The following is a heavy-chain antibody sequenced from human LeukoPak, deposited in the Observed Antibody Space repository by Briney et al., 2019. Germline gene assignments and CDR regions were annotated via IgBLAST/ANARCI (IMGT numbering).Heavy chain of an antibody. Sequence: ASVKVSCKASGYTFTSYAMNWVRQAPGQGLEWMGWINTNTGNPTYAQGFTGRFVFSLDTSVSTAYLQISSLKAEDTAVYYCARPPHSSSWYLGGMDVWGQGTTVTVSS. CDR2: INTNTGNP. D-gene: IGHD6-13*01. CDR1: GYTFTSYA. CDR3: ARPPHSSSWYLGGMDV. V-gene: IGHV7-4-1*02. J-gene: IGHJ6*02.